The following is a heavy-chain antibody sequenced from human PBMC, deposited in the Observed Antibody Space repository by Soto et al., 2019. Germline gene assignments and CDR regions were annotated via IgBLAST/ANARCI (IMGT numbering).Heavy chain of an antibody. CDR2: ISSDGSST. CDR3: ARHMTGTTGIFDY. Sequence: EVQLVQSGGGLVQPGGSLRLSCAASGFPFSTYWMHWVRQAPEKGLVWVSRISSDGSSTNYADFVKGRFTISRDNAKNTLYLQMNSLRAEDTAVYYCARHMTGTTGIFDYWGPGTPVTVSS. D-gene: IGHD1-20*01. J-gene: IGHJ4*02. V-gene: IGHV3-74*01. CDR1: GFPFSTYW.